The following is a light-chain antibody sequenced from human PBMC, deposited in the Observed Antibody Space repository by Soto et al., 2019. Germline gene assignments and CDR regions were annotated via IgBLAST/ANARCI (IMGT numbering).Light chain of an antibody. CDR2: GAS. CDR3: QQYGSSGT. CDR1: QSVSNTY. V-gene: IGKV3-20*01. J-gene: IGKJ1*01. Sequence: EIVLTQSPGTLSLSPGERATLSCRASQSVSNTYLAFYQQKPVQAPRLLIFGASSRATGIPDRFSGSGSGTDFTLTISRLEPEDFAVYYCQQYGSSGTFGQGTKVDIK.